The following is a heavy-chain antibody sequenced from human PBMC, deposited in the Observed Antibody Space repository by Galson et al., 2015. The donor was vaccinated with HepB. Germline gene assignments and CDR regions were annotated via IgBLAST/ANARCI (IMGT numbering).Heavy chain of an antibody. CDR2: IKPDGSET. CDR1: GFTFNTFW. D-gene: IGHD3-10*01. J-gene: IGHJ1*01. CDR3: ARVPIRGIWNFQQ. V-gene: IGHV3-7*03. Sequence: SLRLSCAASGFTFNTFWMTWVRQAPRKGLEWVANIKPDGSETFYVDSVKGRFTISRDNAKNSPYLRMDSLRAEDSAVYYCARVPIRGIWNFQQWGQGTLVTVSS.